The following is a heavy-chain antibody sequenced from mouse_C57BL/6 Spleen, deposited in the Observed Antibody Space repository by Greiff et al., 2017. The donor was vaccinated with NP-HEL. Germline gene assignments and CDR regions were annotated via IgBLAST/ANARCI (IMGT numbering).Heavy chain of an antibody. CDR3: ARHYGSSNWYFDV. V-gene: IGHV1-59*01. CDR2: IDPSDSYT. Sequence: QVQLQQPGAELVRPGTSVKLSCKASGYTFTSYWMHWVKQRPGQGLEWIGVIDPSDSYTNYNQKFKGKATLTVDTSSSTAYMQLSSLTSEDSAVYYCARHYGSSNWYFDVWGTGTTVTVSS. D-gene: IGHD1-1*01. CDR1: GYTFTSYW. J-gene: IGHJ1*03.